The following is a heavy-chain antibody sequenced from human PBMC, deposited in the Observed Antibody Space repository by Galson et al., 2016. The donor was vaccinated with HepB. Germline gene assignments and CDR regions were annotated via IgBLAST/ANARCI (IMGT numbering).Heavy chain of an antibody. V-gene: IGHV3-53*01. CDR3: ARGGVRGSPHGVDV. CDR2: LYSGGST. J-gene: IGHJ6*02. CDR1: GFNVSLYY. D-gene: IGHD3-10*01. Sequence: SLRLSCAASGFNVSLYYMSWVRQAPGKGLEWVSLLYSGGSTYNADSAKGGFTSSRDMSTNTLYLQMNSLRGEDTAVYYCARGGVRGSPHGVDVWGQGTTVTVSS.